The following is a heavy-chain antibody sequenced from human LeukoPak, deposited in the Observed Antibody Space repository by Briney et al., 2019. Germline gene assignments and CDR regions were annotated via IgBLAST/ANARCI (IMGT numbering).Heavy chain of an antibody. D-gene: IGHD3-22*01. CDR1: GFTFSSFA. Sequence: GGSLRLSCAASGFTFSSFAMSWVRQAPGKGLEWVSVIADSDDSSIYADSVKGRFTISRDNSKNTVCLQMNSLRAEDTAVYYCAKGSAYYNYYYYSMDVWGQGTTVTVSS. CDR2: IADSDDSS. J-gene: IGHJ6*02. V-gene: IGHV3-23*01. CDR3: AKGSAYYNYYYYSMDV.